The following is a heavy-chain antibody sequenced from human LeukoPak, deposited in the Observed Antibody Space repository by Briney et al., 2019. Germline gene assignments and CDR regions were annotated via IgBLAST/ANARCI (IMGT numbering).Heavy chain of an antibody. CDR2: IWYDGSNK. D-gene: IGHD3-16*02. V-gene: IGHV3-33*01. Sequence: GGSLRLSCAACGFTLSSYGMHWVRQAPGKGLEWVAVIWYDGSNKYYADSVKGRFTISRDNSKNTLDLQMNSLRAEDTAVYYCARDQYDYAWGSYRYYYFDYWGQGTLVTVSS. CDR3: ARDQYDYAWGSYRYYYFDY. J-gene: IGHJ4*02. CDR1: GFTLSSYG.